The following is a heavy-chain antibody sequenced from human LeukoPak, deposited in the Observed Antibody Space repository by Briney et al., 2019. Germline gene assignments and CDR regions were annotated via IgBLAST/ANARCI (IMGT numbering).Heavy chain of an antibody. Sequence: PGGSLRLSCAASGFTFSGSAMHWVRQASGKGLEWVGRIRSKANSYATAYAASVKGRFTISREDSKNTAYLQMNSLKTEDTAVYYCTRHDLGKAGDYWGQGTLVTVSS. J-gene: IGHJ4*02. V-gene: IGHV3-73*01. CDR2: IRSKANSYAT. CDR1: GFTFSGSA. CDR3: TRHDLGKAGDY. D-gene: IGHD4-23*01.